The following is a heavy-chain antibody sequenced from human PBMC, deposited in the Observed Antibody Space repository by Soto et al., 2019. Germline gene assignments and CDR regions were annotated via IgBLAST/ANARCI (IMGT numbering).Heavy chain of an antibody. CDR1: GDTFTANY. Sequence: ASVKVSCKASGDTFTANYIHWVRQAPGQGFEWMGWINPKSGGTKYPQKFQGRVTMTRDMSLSTVYMTLTRLTSDDTAVYYCARDMEKGGGSAGFEYWGQGTLVTVSS. J-gene: IGHJ4*02. D-gene: IGHD1-26*01. V-gene: IGHV1-2*02. CDR2: INPKSGGT. CDR3: ARDMEKGGGSAGFEY.